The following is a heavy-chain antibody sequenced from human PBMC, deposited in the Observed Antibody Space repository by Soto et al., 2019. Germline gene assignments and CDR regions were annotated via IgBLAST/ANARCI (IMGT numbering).Heavy chain of an antibody. CDR3: ARVHKNWFDS. CDR1: GYNFTAFW. V-gene: IGHV5-10-1*01. Sequence: GEXLKISCKASGYNFTAFWIHWVRQMPGKGLEWLGKIDPSDSYTNYSPSFEGHVTISTDNSITTAYLQWSSLRASDTALYFCARVHKNWFDSWAQGTMVTVSS. CDR2: IDPSDSYT. J-gene: IGHJ5*01.